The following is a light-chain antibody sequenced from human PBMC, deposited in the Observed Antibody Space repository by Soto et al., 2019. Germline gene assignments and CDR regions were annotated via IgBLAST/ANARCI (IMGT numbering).Light chain of an antibody. Sequence: IQVTQSPSSLSASIGDTVTISCRASQGIATGLAWYQQKPGKDPKLLIYDASSLESGVPSRFSGSGSGTEFTLTISSLQPDDGATYYCQQYNSYSWTFGQGTKVDI. CDR2: DAS. V-gene: IGKV1-13*02. CDR3: QQYNSYSWT. J-gene: IGKJ1*01. CDR1: QGIATG.